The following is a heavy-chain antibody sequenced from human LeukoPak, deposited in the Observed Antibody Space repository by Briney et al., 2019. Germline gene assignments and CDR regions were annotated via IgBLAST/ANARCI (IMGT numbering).Heavy chain of an antibody. J-gene: IGHJ6*02. CDR3: ARETMAVAGTRVYYYYGMDV. D-gene: IGHD6-19*01. Sequence: GGSLRLSCAASGFTFSSYAMSWVRQAPGKGLEWVSVIYSGGSTYYADSVKGRFTISRHNSKNTLYLQMNSLRAEDTAVYYCARETMAVAGTRVYYYYGMDVWGQGTTVTVSS. CDR2: IYSGGST. V-gene: IGHV3-53*04. CDR1: GFTFSSYA.